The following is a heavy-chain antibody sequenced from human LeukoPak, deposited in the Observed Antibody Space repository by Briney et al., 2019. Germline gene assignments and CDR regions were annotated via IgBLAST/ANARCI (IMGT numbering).Heavy chain of an antibody. CDR2: VYKTGHT. Sequence: RASETLSLTCTVSDHSISSFYWSWIRQPPGKGLEWIGFVYKTGHTNYNPSLKSRVAISLDGSKSQVSLRLTSVTAADTAVYYCAPHRFGEPHFEYWGRGTLVSVSS. V-gene: IGHV4-59*08. J-gene: IGHJ4*02. CDR3: APHRFGEPHFEY. CDR1: DHSISSFY. D-gene: IGHD3-10*01.